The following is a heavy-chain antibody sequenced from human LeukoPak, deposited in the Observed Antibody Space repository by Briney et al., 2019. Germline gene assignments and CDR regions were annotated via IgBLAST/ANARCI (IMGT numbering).Heavy chain of an antibody. J-gene: IGHJ3*02. V-gene: IGHV3-74*01. Sequence: GGSLRLSCAASGFTFSSYWMHWVRQAPGKGLVRVSRINGDGGGIIYADSVKGRFTLHRDNAKKALYLQMNRLRVEDTAVYYCARGGSPPEALGDVFDIWGQGTMVTVSS. CDR1: GFTFSSYW. D-gene: IGHD1-26*01. CDR2: INGDGGGI. CDR3: ARGGSPPEALGDVFDI.